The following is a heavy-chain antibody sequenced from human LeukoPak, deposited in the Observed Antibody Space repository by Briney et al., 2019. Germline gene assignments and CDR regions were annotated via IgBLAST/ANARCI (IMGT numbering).Heavy chain of an antibody. CDR2: ISAYNGNT. Sequence: ASVKVSCKASGYTFTSYGISWVRQAPEQGLEWMGWISAYNGNTNYAQKLQGRVTMTTDTSTSTAYMELRSLRSDDTAVYYCTRVGLGAAAGNWFDPWGQGTLVTVSS. V-gene: IGHV1-18*01. J-gene: IGHJ5*02. D-gene: IGHD6-13*01. CDR1: GYTFTSYG. CDR3: TRVGLGAAAGNWFDP.